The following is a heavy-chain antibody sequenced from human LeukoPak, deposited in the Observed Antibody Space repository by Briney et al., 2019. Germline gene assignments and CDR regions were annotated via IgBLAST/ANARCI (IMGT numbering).Heavy chain of an antibody. J-gene: IGHJ4*02. Sequence: PGGSLRLSCAASGFTFSSYGMHWVRQAPGKGLEWVAFIRYDGSNKYYADSVKGRFTISRDNSKNTLYLQMNSLRAEDTAVYYCAKAPSLGDYGDFDYWGQGTLVTVSS. CDR3: AKAPSLGDYGDFDY. V-gene: IGHV3-30*02. CDR1: GFTFSSYG. CDR2: IRYDGSNK. D-gene: IGHD4-17*01.